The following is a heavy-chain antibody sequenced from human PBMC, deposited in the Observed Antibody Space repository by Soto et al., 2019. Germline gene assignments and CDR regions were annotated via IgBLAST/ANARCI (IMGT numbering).Heavy chain of an antibody. CDR3: ARGPLDYDLLTYDY. D-gene: IGHD3-22*01. V-gene: IGHV1-3*01. Sequence: VASVKVSCKTSGYSFTNYAIHWMRQAPGQRLEWMGWINAGTGDTKHSQRFQVRVAITRDTSASTVSMELSSLRSEDTAVYYCARGPLDYDLLTYDYWGQGTLVTVSS. CDR2: INAGTGDT. CDR1: GYSFTNYA. J-gene: IGHJ4*02.